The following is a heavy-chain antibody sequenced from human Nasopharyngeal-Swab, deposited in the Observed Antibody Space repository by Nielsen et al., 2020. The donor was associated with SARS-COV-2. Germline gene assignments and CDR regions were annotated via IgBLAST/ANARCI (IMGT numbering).Heavy chain of an antibody. V-gene: IGHV4-59*08. J-gene: IGHJ4*02. D-gene: IGHD1-14*01. CDR2: IYSSGST. CDR1: GDSISTSH. CDR3: ARQMGTS. Sequence: SETLSLTCKVSGDSISTSHWSWIRQFPGKGLEWIGYIYSSGSTNYNPSLKSRVTISVDTSKNEFSLRLNSVTAADTAVYFCARQMGTSWGQGTLVTVSS.